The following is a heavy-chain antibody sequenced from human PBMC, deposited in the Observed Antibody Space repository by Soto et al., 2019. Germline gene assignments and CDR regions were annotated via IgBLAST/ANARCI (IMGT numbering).Heavy chain of an antibody. CDR1: GFNFANYA. Sequence: QPGGSLRLSCTGSGFNFANYALTWVRQAPGKGLEWVGFIRGETNGGTADYAASLKGRITISRDDSKSIAYLEINSLQTEDIAVYYCTRYYYESSGYYVYWGQGTLVTVSS. CDR2: IRGETNGGTA. D-gene: IGHD3-22*01. J-gene: IGHJ4*02. V-gene: IGHV3-49*04. CDR3: TRYYYESSGYYVY.